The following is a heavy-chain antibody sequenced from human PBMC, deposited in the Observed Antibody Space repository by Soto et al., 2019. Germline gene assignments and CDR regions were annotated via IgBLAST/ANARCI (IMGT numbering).Heavy chain of an antibody. V-gene: IGHV1-46*03. J-gene: IGHJ6*03. D-gene: IGHD2-2*01. CDR1: GYTFTSYY. Sequence: GASVKVSCKASGYTFTSYYMHWVRQAPGQGLEWMGIIHPSGGSTSYAQKFQGRVTMTRDTSTSTVYMELSSLRSEDTAVYYWASHGGEGEPAAMMGVWGKGTRVT. CDR2: IHPSGGST. CDR3: ASHGGEGEPAAMMGV.